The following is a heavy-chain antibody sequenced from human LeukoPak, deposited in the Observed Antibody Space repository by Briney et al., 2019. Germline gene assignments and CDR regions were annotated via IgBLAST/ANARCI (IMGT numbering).Heavy chain of an antibody. J-gene: IGHJ3*02. CDR2: IDRGVGST. CDR3: ARAPGGYDGFDI. V-gene: IGHV3-23*01. Sequence: GGSLRLSCAASGFTFSIYDLSWVRQAPGKGLECVSAIDRGVGSTYYAVSVRGRFTISRDNLKNTLYLQMNSLRVEDTAVYYCARAPGGYDGFDIWGQGTMVTVSS. CDR1: GFTFSIYD. D-gene: IGHD2-8*02.